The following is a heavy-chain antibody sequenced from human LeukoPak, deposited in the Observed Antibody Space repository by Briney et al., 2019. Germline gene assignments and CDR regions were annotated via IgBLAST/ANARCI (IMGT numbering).Heavy chain of an antibody. CDR3: AKATWGETDY. J-gene: IGHJ4*02. CDR2: ISYDGSNK. V-gene: IGHV3-30*18. CDR1: GFTFSSYG. Sequence: GGSLRLSCAASGFTFSSYGMHWVRQAPGKGLEWVAVISYDGSNKYYADSVKGRFTISRDNSKNTLYLQMNSLRAEDTAVYYCAKATWGETDYWGQGTLVTVSS. D-gene: IGHD3-16*01.